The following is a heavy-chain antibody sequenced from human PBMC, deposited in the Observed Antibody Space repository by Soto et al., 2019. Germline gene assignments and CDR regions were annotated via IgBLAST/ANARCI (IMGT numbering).Heavy chain of an antibody. CDR3: AHPTGQTSLDYFDY. CDR1: GFSLSTSGVG. D-gene: IGHD4-17*01. CDR2: IYWDDDK. Sequence: QITLKESGPTLVKPTQTLTLTCTFSGFSLSTSGVGVGWIRQPPGKALEWLALIYWDDDKRYSPSLTSRLTITKDTSKNQVVLTMTNMDPVDTATYYCAHPTGQTSLDYFDYWGQGTLVTVSS. V-gene: IGHV2-5*02. J-gene: IGHJ4*02.